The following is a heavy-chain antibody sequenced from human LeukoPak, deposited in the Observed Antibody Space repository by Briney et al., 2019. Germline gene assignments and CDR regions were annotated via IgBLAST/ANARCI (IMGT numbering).Heavy chain of an antibody. Sequence: GGSLRLSCAPSGFTFSGYAMSWVRQAPGKGLEWVSAISGSGGSTYYADSVKGRFTISRDNSKNTLYLQMNSLRAEDTAVYYCAKDRSSWSNGPFDYWGQGTLVTVSS. CDR3: AKDRSSWSNGPFDY. V-gene: IGHV3-23*01. CDR1: GFTFSGYA. D-gene: IGHD6-13*01. J-gene: IGHJ4*02. CDR2: ISGSGGST.